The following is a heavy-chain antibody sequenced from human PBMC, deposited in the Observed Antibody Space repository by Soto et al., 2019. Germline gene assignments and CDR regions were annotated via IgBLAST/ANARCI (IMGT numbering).Heavy chain of an antibody. Sequence: EVQLLESGGGLVHPGGSLRLSCAASGFSFSSDAMSWVRPAPGKGLESVSAFRGDGTGAHYADSVKGRSTISRDNSKNTLYLRMNSLRAEDTAVYYCAKLPQYDILTGYLNYFDYWGQGPLVTVSS. D-gene: IGHD3-9*01. CDR3: AKLPQYDILTGYLNYFDY. J-gene: IGHJ4*02. CDR1: GFSFSSDA. CDR2: FRGDGTGA. V-gene: IGHV3-23*01.